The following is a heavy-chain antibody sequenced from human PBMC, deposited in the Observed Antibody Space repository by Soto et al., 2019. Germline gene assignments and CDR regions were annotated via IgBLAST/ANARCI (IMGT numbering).Heavy chain of an antibody. CDR3: IRGGSPYYYDY. V-gene: IGHV3-73*01. CDR2: ILSKAGNYAT. Sequence: EVQLGESGGGLVQPGGSMKLSCAASGFIFSGSAVHWVRQASGKGLEWVGRILSKAGNYATAYPASMKGRFTISRDDSENTAFLQMTSLKTEHTAVYYCIRGGSPYYYDYWGQGTLVAVSS. CDR1: GFIFSGSA. J-gene: IGHJ4*02.